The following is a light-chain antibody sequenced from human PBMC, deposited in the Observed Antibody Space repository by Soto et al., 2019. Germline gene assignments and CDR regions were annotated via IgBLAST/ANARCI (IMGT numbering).Light chain of an antibody. CDR1: SSNIGAGYD. V-gene: IGLV1-40*01. J-gene: IGLJ3*02. CDR3: QSYDSSLSGSV. Sequence: QSVLTQPPSVSGAPGQRVTISCIGRSSNIGAGYDVHWYQQLPGTAPKLLIYGNSNRPSGVPDRFSGSKSGTSASLAITGLQAEDEAGYYCQSYDSSLSGSVFGGGTKLTVL. CDR2: GNS.